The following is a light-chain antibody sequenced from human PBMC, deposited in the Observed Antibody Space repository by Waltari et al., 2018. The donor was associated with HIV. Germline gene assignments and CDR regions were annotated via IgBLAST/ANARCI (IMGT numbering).Light chain of an antibody. V-gene: IGLV2-14*03. J-gene: IGLJ3*02. CDR3: ASFTGDNTVM. Sequence: AVTQPASVSGLPGQSTTISCTGADSDFGLYNFVSWYQQHSGKPPKLILYDVDSRASGVSDRFSGSMSGNTASLTISGLRAEDEAHYYCASFTGDNTVMFGGGTEVTVL. CDR1: DSDFGLYNF. CDR2: DVD.